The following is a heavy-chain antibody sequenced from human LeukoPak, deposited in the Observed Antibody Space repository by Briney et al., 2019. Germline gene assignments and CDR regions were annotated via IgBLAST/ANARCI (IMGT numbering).Heavy chain of an antibody. Sequence: GGSLRLSCAASGFTFSSYSMNWVRQAPGKGLEWVSYISSSSSTIYYADSVKGRFTISRDNAKNSLYLQMNSLRDEDTAVYYCARDNIGDYYYYYYGMDVWGQGTTVTVSS. CDR1: GFTFSSYS. J-gene: IGHJ6*02. CDR2: ISSSSSTI. D-gene: IGHD4-17*01. V-gene: IGHV3-48*02. CDR3: ARDNIGDYYYYYYGMDV.